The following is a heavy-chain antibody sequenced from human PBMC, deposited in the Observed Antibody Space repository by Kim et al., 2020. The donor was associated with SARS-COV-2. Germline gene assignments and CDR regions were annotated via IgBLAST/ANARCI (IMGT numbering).Heavy chain of an antibody. V-gene: IGHV7-4-1*02. CDR1: GYTFTSYA. D-gene: IGHD3-9*01. CDR3: ARGPDLRYYDILTGYYNPNYYYYHGMDV. Sequence: ASVKVSCKASGYTFTSYAMNWVRQAPGQGLEWMGWINTNTGNPTYAQGFTGRFVFSLDTSVSTAYLQISSLTAEDTAVYYCARGPDLRYYDILTGYYNPNYYYYHGMDVWGQAATVTVSS. J-gene: IGHJ6*02. CDR2: INTNTGNP.